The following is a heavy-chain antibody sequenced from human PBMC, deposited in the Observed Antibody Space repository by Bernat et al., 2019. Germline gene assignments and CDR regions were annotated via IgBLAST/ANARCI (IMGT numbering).Heavy chain of an antibody. CDR1: GGTFSSYA. CDR3: ASLGRHCSSTSSQLRFDY. J-gene: IGHJ4*02. Sequence: QVQLVQSGAEVKKPGSSVKVPSKASGGTFSSYAISWVRQAPGQGPEWMGRIIPILGIANSAQKFKGRVTITTDKSASTACRELSSLRSEDTAMDYGASLGRHCSSTSSQLRFDYWGQGTLVTVSS. CDR2: IIPILGIA. D-gene: IGHD2-2*01. V-gene: IGHV1-69*04.